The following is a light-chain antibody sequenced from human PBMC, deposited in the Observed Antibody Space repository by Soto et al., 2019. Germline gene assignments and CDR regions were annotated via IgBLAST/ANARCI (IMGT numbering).Light chain of an antibody. CDR2: YNN. Sequence: QSVLTQPPSASETPGQTFSISCSVMNSNIASNTVNWYQHLPGTAPKLLIYYNNQRPSGVPDRFSGSKSGTSASLAISGLQSEDESDYYCAAWDDTLKRYVFGTGTKVTVL. CDR1: NSNIASNT. V-gene: IGLV1-44*01. J-gene: IGLJ1*01. CDR3: AAWDDTLKRYV.